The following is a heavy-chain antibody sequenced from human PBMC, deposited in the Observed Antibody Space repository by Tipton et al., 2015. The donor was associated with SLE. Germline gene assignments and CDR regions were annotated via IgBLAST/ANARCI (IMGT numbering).Heavy chain of an antibody. CDR3: ARGAAAAGKGYYYYYMDV. V-gene: IGHV1-18*01. J-gene: IGHJ6*03. CDR2: ISAYNGNT. CDR1: GGTFSSYA. Sequence: QLVQSGAEVKKPGSSVKVSCKASGGTFSSYAISWVRQAPGQGLEWMGWISAYNGNTNYAQKLQGRVTMTTDTSTSTAYMELRSLRSDDTAVYYCARGAAAAGKGYYYYYMDVWGKGTTVTVSS. D-gene: IGHD6-13*01.